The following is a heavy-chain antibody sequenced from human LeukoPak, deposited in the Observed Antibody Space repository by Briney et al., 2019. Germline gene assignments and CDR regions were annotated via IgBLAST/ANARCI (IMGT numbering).Heavy chain of an antibody. Sequence: SQTLSLTCTVSGGSISSGGYYWTWIRQHPGKGLEWNGYMYYSRNTYYNPSLKSRVTLSVDTSKNQFSLKLSSVTAADTAVYYCARTGMVGAADYWGQGTLVTVSS. CDR1: GGSISSGGYY. J-gene: IGHJ4*02. D-gene: IGHD2-15*01. CDR2: MYYSRNT. V-gene: IGHV4-31*03. CDR3: ARTGMVGAADY.